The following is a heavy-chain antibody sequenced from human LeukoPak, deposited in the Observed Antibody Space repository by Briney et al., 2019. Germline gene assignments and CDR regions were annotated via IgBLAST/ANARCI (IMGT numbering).Heavy chain of an antibody. CDR1: GFTFSRFG. CDR3: ARGCSGGSCFGDFDY. Sequence: PGGSLRLSCAASGFTFSRFGMHWVRQAPGKGLEWVAVIWYDGSNKQYADSVKGRLTISRDNSKNTLYLQMNSLRAEDTAVYYCARGCSGGSCFGDFDYWGQGTLGTVSS. CDR2: IWYDGSNK. D-gene: IGHD2-15*01. V-gene: IGHV3-33*01. J-gene: IGHJ4*02.